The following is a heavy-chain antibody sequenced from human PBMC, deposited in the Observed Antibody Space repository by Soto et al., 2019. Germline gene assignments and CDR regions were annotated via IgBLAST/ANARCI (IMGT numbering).Heavy chain of an antibody. Sequence: EVQLVESGGGLVQPGGSLKLSCAASGFTFSGSAMHWVRQASGKGLEWVGRIRSKANSYATAYTASVKGRFTISRDDSKNTAYLQMNSLKTEDSAIYCCTKSGQAGTTSLDPWGQGTLVTVSS. V-gene: IGHV3-73*02. CDR3: TKSGQAGTTSLDP. D-gene: IGHD1-1*01. J-gene: IGHJ5*02. CDR2: IRSKANSYAT. CDR1: GFTFSGSA.